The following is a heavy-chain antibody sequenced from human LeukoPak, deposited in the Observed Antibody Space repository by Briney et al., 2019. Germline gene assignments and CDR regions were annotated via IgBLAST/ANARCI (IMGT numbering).Heavy chain of an antibody. Sequence: ASVKVSCKASGCTFTGYYMHWVRQAPGQGLEWMGWINPNSGGTNYAQKFQGWVTMTRDTSISTAYMELSSLRSEDTAVYYCARAGYYYDSGGPRDAKYYFDYWGQGTLVTVSS. V-gene: IGHV1-2*04. CDR3: ARAGYYYDSGGPRDAKYYFDY. J-gene: IGHJ4*02. CDR2: INPNSGGT. D-gene: IGHD3-22*01. CDR1: GCTFTGYY.